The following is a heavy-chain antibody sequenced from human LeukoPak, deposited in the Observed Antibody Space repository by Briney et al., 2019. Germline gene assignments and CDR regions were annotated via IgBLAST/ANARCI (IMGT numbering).Heavy chain of an antibody. J-gene: IGHJ5*02. CDR1: GYSITRGFS. CDR3: VREGAVPGIDP. Sequence: SETLSLTCAVSGYSITRGFSWGWIRQPPGKGLEWIAAISYDGSTDYESTLQSRLTISRDTSKNEFSLRLTSVTATDTAVYYCVREGAVPGIDPWGQGTLVTVSS. D-gene: IGHD3-16*01. CDR2: ISYDGST. V-gene: IGHV4-38-2*02.